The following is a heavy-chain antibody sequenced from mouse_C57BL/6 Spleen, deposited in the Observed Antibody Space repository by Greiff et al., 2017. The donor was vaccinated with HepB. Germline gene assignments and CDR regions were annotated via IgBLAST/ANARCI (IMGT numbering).Heavy chain of an antibody. CDR1: GYTFTSYG. J-gene: IGHJ2*01. Sequence: QVQLKESGAELARPGASVKLSCKASGYTFTSYGISWVKQRTGQSLEWIGEIYPRSGNTYYNEKFKGKATLTADKSSSTAYMELRSLTSEDSAVYFCARREDFDYWGQGTTLTVSS. V-gene: IGHV1-81*01. CDR2: IYPRSGNT. CDR3: ARREDFDY.